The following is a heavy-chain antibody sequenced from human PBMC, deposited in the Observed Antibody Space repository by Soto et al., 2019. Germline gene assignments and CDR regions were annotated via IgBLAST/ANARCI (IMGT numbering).Heavy chain of an antibody. V-gene: IGHV1-69*02. CDR1: GGTFSSYT. CDR3: ATDGWGYCSGGSCYNY. Sequence: ASVKVSCKASGGTFSSYTISWVRQAPGQGLEWMGRIIPILGIANYAQKFQGRVTITADKSTSTAYMELSSLRSEDTAVYYCATDGWGYCSGGSCYNYWGQGTLVTVSS. CDR2: IIPILGIA. D-gene: IGHD2-15*01. J-gene: IGHJ4*02.